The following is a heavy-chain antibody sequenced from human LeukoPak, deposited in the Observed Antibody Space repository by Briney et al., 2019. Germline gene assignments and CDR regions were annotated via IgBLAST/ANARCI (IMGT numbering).Heavy chain of an antibody. CDR3: ARGGVGAKGTIAYDY. CDR2: ISAYNGNT. V-gene: IGHV1-18*01. D-gene: IGHD1-26*01. Sequence: GASVKVSCKASGYTFTSYGIIWVRQAPGQGLEWMGWISAYNGNTNYAQKLQGRVTMTTDTSTSTVYMELSSLRSEDTAVYYCARGGVGAKGTIAYDYWGQGTLVTVSS. J-gene: IGHJ4*02. CDR1: GYTFTSYG.